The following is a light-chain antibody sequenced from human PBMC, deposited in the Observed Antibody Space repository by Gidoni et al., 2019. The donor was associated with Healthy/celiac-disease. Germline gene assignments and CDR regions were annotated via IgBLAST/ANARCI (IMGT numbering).Light chain of an antibody. CDR2: GNS. CDR3: QSYDSSLSGYVV. J-gene: IGLJ2*01. Sequence: QSVLTQPPSVSWAPGQRVTISCTGSSSNIGAGYDVHWYQQLPGTDPKLLIYGNSNRPSGVPDRFSGSKSGTSASLAITGLQAEDEADYYCQSYDSSLSGYVVFGGGTKLTVL. V-gene: IGLV1-40*01. CDR1: SSNIGAGYD.